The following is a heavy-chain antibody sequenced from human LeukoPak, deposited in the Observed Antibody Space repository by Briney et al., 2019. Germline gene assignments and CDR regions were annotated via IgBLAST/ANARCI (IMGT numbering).Heavy chain of an antibody. V-gene: IGHV5-51*01. CDR2: IYPGDSDT. CDR3: ARLPYYDFWSGQLNYFDY. D-gene: IGHD3-3*01. Sequence: GESLKISCKGSRYNFASYWIGWVRQMPGKGPEWMGIIYPGDSDTRYSPSFQGQVTISADKSISTAYLQWSSLKASDTAMYYCARLPYYDFWSGQLNYFDYWGQGTLVTVS. CDR1: RYNFASYW. J-gene: IGHJ4*02.